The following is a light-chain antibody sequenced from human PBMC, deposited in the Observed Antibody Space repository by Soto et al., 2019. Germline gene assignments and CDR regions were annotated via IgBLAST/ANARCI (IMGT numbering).Light chain of an antibody. CDR2: GAS. Sequence: EIVLTQSPGTLSLSPGERATLSCRASQSVYSSYLSWYQQRRGQAPRLLMFGASSRATGIPDGFSGSGSGTDFTLTIYRLEPEDFAVYYCQQSGYSPITFGQGTRLEIK. CDR3: QQSGYSPIT. CDR1: QSVYSSY. J-gene: IGKJ5*01. V-gene: IGKV3-20*01.